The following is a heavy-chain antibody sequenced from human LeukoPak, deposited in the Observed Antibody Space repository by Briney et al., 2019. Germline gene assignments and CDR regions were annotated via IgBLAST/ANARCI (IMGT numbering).Heavy chain of an antibody. CDR2: ISRSGSTI. CDR1: GFTFSSYE. CDR3: ARPYTAYAFDY. V-gene: IGHV3-48*03. J-gene: IGHJ4*02. D-gene: IGHD5-12*01. Sequence: GGSLRLSCAASGFTFSSYEMNWVRQAPGKGLERISYISRSGSTIFYADSVKGRFTISRDNAKNSLYLQMNSLRAEDTAVYYCARPYTAYAFDYWGQGTLVTVSS.